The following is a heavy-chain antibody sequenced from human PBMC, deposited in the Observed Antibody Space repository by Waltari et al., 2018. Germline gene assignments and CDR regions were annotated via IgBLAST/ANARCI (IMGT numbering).Heavy chain of an antibody. Sequence: QLQLQESGPGLVRPSETLSLTYTVSGGSITTNYNGSWIRQPPGKGLEWMGNRQYRGSTCYNQSRMSRVTMSLDTSKNQFALTLTSVDAADTAVYFCGRIAFGDDGGYFQYWGQGTLVTVSS. CDR3: GRIAFGDDGGYFQY. J-gene: IGHJ1*01. CDR2: RQYRGST. D-gene: IGHD4-17*01. CDR1: GGSITTNYN. V-gene: IGHV4-39*01.